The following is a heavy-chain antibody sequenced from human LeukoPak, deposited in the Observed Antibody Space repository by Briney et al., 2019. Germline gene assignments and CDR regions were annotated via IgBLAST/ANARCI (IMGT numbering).Heavy chain of an antibody. J-gene: IGHJ4*02. CDR1: GGSFSGYY. D-gene: IGHD6-13*01. V-gene: IGHV4-34*01. Sequence: PSETLSLTCAVYGGSFSGYYWSWIRQPPGKGLEWIGEINHSGSTNYNPFLKSRVTISVDTSKNQFSLKLSSVTAADTAVYYCARGVYIAAAQYAYWGQGTLVTVSS. CDR3: ARGVYIAAAQYAY. CDR2: INHSGST.